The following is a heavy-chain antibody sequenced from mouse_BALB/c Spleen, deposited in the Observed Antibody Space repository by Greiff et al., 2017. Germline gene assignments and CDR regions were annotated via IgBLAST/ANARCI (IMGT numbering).Heavy chain of an antibody. D-gene: IGHD4-1*01. V-gene: IGHV7-3*02. Sequence: EVKLVESGGGLVQPGGSLGLSCANSGFTFTDYYMSWVRQPPGKALEWLGFIRNKANGYTTEYSASVKGRFTISRDNSQSILYLQMNTLRAEDSATYYCAREGGTGAMDYWGQGTSVTVSS. CDR1: GFTFTDYY. CDR3: AREGGTGAMDY. J-gene: IGHJ4*01. CDR2: IRNKANGYTT.